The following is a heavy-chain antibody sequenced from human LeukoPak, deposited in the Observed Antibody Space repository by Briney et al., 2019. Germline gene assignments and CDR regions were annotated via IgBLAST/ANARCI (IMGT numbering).Heavy chain of an antibody. J-gene: IGHJ3*02. CDR2: INPNSGGT. D-gene: IGHD2-15*01. V-gene: IGHV1-2*02. CDR1: GYTFTGYY. Sequence: ASVKVSCKASGYTFTGYYMHWVRQAPGQGLEWMGWINPNSGGTNYAQKFQGRVTMTRDTSISTAYMELSRLRSDDTAVYYCARYCSGGSCYSVSKDAFDIWGQGTVVTVSS. CDR3: ARYCSGGSCYSVSKDAFDI.